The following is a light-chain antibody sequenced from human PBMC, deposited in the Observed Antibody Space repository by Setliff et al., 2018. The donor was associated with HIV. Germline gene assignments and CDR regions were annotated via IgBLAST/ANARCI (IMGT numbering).Light chain of an antibody. CDR3: SSYTSSSTLVV. J-gene: IGLJ2*01. Sequence: QSALTQPASVSGSPGQSITISCTGTSSDVGDYNYVSWYQQHPGKAPKVMIYDVSNRPSGVSNRFSGSKSGNTASLTISGLQAEDEADYYCSSYTSSSTLVVFGGGTKVTVL. V-gene: IGLV2-14*03. CDR1: SSDVGDYNY. CDR2: DVS.